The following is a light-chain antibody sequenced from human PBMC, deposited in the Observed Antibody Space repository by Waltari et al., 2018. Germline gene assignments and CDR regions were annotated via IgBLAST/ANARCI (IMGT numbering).Light chain of an antibody. CDR3: QQSYSPLT. CDR1: QSISTY. Sequence: DFQLTQSPSSLSASVGDRVTITCRASQSISTYLNWYQQKPGKAPNLLIYAASSLQSGVPSRFSGSGSGTDFTLTISSVQPEDFATYYCQQSYSPLTFGGGTKVEIK. CDR2: AAS. V-gene: IGKV1-39*01. J-gene: IGKJ4*01.